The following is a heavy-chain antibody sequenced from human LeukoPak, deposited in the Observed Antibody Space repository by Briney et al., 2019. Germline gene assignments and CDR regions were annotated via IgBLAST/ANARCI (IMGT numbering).Heavy chain of an antibody. CDR3: ARAVRGDNYYYYYGMDV. J-gene: IGHJ6*02. Sequence: GESLKISCKGSGYSFTSYWIGWVRQMPGKGLEWMGIIYPGDSDTRYSPSFQGQVTISADKSISTAYLQWSSLEASDTAMYYCARAVRGDNYYYYYGMDVWGQGTTVTVSS. CDR1: GYSFTSYW. D-gene: IGHD3-10*01. V-gene: IGHV5-51*01. CDR2: IYPGDSDT.